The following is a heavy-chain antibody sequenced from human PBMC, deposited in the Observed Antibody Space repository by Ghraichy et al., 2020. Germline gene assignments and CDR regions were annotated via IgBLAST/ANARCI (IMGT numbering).Heavy chain of an antibody. CDR2: IWYDGSDE. Sequence: GGSLRLSCTASGFTFGNYAMHWVRQAPGKGLEWVAVIWYDGSDEYYEDSVKGRFTISRANSKNKLYLQIDSLRAEDTAVFYCARDDSSGYYSFDYWGHGTLVTFSS. J-gene: IGHJ4*01. D-gene: IGHD3-22*01. CDR3: ARDDSSGYYSFDY. V-gene: IGHV3-33*01. CDR1: GFTFGNYA.